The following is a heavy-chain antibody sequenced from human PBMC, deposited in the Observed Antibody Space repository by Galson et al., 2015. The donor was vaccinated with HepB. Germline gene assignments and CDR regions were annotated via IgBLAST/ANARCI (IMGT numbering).Heavy chain of an antibody. J-gene: IGHJ5*01. D-gene: IGHD3-22*01. CDR3: ASRHYSDSSNFSDS. CDR2: SRSKASSYTT. Sequence: SLRLSCAAAEVSLRDHFIDWVRQAPGRGLEWVGRSRSKASSYTTEYVASVEGRFIISRDESKNSIYLQMNNLKIEDTAVYYCASRHYSDSSNFSDSWGQGSPVTVSS. CDR1: EVSLRDHF. V-gene: IGHV3-72*01.